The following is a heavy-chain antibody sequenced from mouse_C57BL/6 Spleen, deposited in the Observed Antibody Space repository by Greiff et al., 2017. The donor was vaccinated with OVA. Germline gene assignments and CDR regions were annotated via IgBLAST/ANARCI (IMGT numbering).Heavy chain of an antibody. CDR3: ARQLRLRDYAMDY. CDR2: IYPGDGDT. J-gene: IGHJ4*01. Sequence: QVQLKESGPELVKPGASVKISCKASGYAFSSSWMNWVKQRPGKGLEWIGRIYPGDGDTNYNGKFKGKATLTADKSSSTAYMQLSSLTSEDSAVYFCARQLRLRDYAMDYWGQGTSVTVSS. V-gene: IGHV1-82*01. CDR1: GYAFSSSW. D-gene: IGHD3-2*02.